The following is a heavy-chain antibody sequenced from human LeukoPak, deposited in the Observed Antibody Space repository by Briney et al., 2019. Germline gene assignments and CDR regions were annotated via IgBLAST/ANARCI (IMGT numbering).Heavy chain of an antibody. J-gene: IGHJ4*02. D-gene: IGHD3-16*02. CDR1: GGSFSGYY. Sequence: SETLSLTCAVYGGSFSGYYWSWIRQPPGKGLEWIGEINHSGSTNYNPSLKSRVTISVDTSKNQFSLKLSSVTAADTAVYYCARESYDYVWGSYRYSDYWGQGTLVTVSS. CDR2: INHSGST. CDR3: ARESYDYVWGSYRYSDY. V-gene: IGHV4-34*01.